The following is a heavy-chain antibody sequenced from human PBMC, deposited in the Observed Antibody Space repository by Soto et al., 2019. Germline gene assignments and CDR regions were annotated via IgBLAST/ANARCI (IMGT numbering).Heavy chain of an antibody. CDR2: INAYNGNT. D-gene: IGHD3-16*01. J-gene: IGHJ6*02. CDR1: GYSFTRYG. CDR3: AMVDVYVTPSPQDV. V-gene: IGHV1-18*01. Sequence: ASVKVSCKASGYSFTRYGIGWALQAPGQGLEWMGWINAYNGNTNYAQNLQGRLTLTTDTSTTTAYMELRSLRSNDTAIYYCAMVDVYVTPSPQDVWGQGTTVTVS.